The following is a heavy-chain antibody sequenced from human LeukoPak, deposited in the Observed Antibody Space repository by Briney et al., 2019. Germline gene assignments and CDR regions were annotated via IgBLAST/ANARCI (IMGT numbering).Heavy chain of an antibody. D-gene: IGHD6-6*01. J-gene: IGHJ5*02. CDR3: ARAGGGRPFDX. CDR2: XYXTGXX. Sequence: XXGXXYXTGXXNYXPSLXXXVTISVDTSKNQFSLRLSSVTAXDTAIXYCARAGGGRPFDXWGQGTLVTVSS. V-gene: IGHV4-59*12.